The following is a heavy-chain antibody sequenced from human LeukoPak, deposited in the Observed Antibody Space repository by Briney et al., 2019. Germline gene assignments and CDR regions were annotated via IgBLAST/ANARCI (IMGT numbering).Heavy chain of an antibody. CDR1: GFTFSTYA. Sequence: PGGSLRLSCAASGFTFSTYAMTWVRQAPGKGLEWVSTISGSGGSTYYPDSVRGRFTISRDNSKNTLYLQMNSLRAEDTALYYCAKGSYYSSSGSFSQYGWFDPWGQGTLVTVSS. CDR3: AKGSYYSSSGSFSQYGWFDP. D-gene: IGHD3-10*01. CDR2: ISGSGGST. V-gene: IGHV3-23*01. J-gene: IGHJ5*02.